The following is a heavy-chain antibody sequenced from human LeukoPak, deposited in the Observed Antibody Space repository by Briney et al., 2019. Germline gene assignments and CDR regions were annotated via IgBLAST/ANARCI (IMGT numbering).Heavy chain of an antibody. J-gene: IGHJ4*02. CDR3: ASVSGSYYRPPRDY. CDR2: INHSGST. CDR1: GGSFSGYY. Sequence: SETLSLTCAVYGGSFSGYYWSWIRQPPGKGLEWIGEINHSGSTNYNLSLKSRVTISVDTSKNQFSLKLSSVTAADTAVYYCASVSGSYYRPPRDYWGQGTLVTVSS. D-gene: IGHD3-10*01. V-gene: IGHV4-34*01.